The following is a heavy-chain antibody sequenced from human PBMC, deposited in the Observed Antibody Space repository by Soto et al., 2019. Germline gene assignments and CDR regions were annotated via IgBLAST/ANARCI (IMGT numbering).Heavy chain of an antibody. D-gene: IGHD2-15*01. V-gene: IGHV2-5*01. CDR3: AHQDCSGGSCYGADWFDP. Sequence: QITLKESGPTLVKPTQTLTLTCTFSGFSLSTSGVGVGWIRQPPGKALEWLVLIYWNDDKRYSPSLKSRLTITKDTSKNQVVLTMTNMDPVDTATYYCAHQDCSGGSCYGADWFDPWGQGTLVTVSS. CDR1: GFSLSTSGVG. CDR2: IYWNDDK. J-gene: IGHJ5*02.